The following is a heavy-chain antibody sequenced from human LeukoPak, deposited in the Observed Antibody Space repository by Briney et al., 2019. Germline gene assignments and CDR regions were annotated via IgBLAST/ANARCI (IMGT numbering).Heavy chain of an antibody. D-gene: IGHD3-9*01. CDR1: GGSFSGYY. Sequence: PSETLSLTCAVYGGSFSGYYWSWIRQPPGKGLEWIGEINHSGNTKYNPSLKSRVTISVDTSKNQFSLKLSSVAAADSALYYCASLYYDILAGYRDYWGQGTLVSVSS. J-gene: IGHJ4*02. CDR3: ASLYYDILAGYRDY. V-gene: IGHV4-34*01. CDR2: INHSGNT.